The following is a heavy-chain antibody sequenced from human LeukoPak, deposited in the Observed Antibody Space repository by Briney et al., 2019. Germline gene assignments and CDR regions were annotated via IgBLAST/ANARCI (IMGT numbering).Heavy chain of an antibody. CDR2: IWYDGSNK. CDR3: ARDRYSSGWADAFDI. D-gene: IGHD6-19*01. J-gene: IGHJ3*02. Sequence: GGSLRLSCAASGVTFSSYGMHWVRQAPGKGLEWVAVIWYDGSNKYYADSVKGRFTISRDNSKNTLYLQMNSLRAEDTAVYYCARDRYSSGWADAFDIWGQGTMVTVSS. V-gene: IGHV3-33*01. CDR1: GVTFSSYG.